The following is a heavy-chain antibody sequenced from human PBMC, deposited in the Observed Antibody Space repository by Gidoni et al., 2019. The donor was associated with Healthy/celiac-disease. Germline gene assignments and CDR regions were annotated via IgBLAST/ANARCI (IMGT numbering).Heavy chain of an antibody. D-gene: IGHD3-10*01. CDR3: AGSGAGGY. V-gene: IGHV3-74*01. CDR1: GFTFSSYW. Sequence: EVQLVESGGGLVEPGGSLRLPCAASGFTFSSYWMHWVRQAPGKGLVGVSRINSDGSSTSYADSVKGRFTISRDNAKNTLYLQMNSLRAEDTAVNYCAGSGAGGYWGQGTLVTVSS. J-gene: IGHJ4*02. CDR2: INSDGSST.